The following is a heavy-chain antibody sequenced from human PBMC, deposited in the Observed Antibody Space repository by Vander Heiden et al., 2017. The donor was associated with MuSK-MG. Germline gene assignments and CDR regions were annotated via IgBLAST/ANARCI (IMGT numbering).Heavy chain of an antibody. CDR1: GFTFSSYW. CDR2: IKQDGSEK. V-gene: IGHV3-7*01. CDR3: ARSAKALYYYGSGGAFDI. J-gene: IGHJ3*02. D-gene: IGHD3-10*01. Sequence: EVQLVESGGGLVQPGGSLRLSCAASGFTFSSYWLSWVRQAPGKGLEWVANIKQDGSEKYYVDSVKGRFTISRDNAKNSLYLQMNSLRAEDTAVYYCARSAKALYYYGSGGAFDIWGQGTMVTVSS.